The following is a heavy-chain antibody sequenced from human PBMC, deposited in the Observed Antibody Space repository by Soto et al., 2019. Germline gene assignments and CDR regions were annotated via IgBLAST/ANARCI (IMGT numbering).Heavy chain of an antibody. V-gene: IGHV4-31*03. CDR3: ARDHPGSSGDGSYYYYYGMDV. CDR2: IYYSGST. J-gene: IGHJ6*02. D-gene: IGHD2-15*01. Sequence: QVQLQESGPGLVKPSQTLSLTCTVSGGSISSGGYYWSWIRQHPGKGLEWIGYIYYSGSTYYNPSLKSRVTISVDTSKNPFSLKLSSVTAAGTAVYYCARDHPGSSGDGSYYYYYGMDVWGQGTTVTVSS. CDR1: GGSISSGGYY.